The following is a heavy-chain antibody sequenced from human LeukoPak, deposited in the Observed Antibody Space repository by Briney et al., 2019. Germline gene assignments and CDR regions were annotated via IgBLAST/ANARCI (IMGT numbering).Heavy chain of an antibody. CDR3: ARVRNSSGYYFSY. V-gene: IGHV4-61*01. D-gene: IGHD3-22*01. Sequence: SETLSLTCTVSGGSVSSGSNYWSWIRQPPGKGLEWIGYIYYSGSTNYNSSLKSRVTISLDTSKNQFSLKLSSVTAADAAVYYCARVRNSSGYYFSYWGQGTLVTVSS. J-gene: IGHJ4*02. CDR1: GGSVSSGSNY. CDR2: IYYSGST.